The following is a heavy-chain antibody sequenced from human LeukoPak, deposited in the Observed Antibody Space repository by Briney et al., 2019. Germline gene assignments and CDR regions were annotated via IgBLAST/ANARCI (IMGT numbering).Heavy chain of an antibody. CDR1: SYSISSGYH. Sequence: PSETLSLTCTVSSYSISSGYHWGWIRQPPGKGLEWIGNIYRSGITYYNPSLKSRVTMSVDTSKNQFSLKLSSVTAADTAIYYCARVNWVVGYWGQGTLVTVSS. J-gene: IGHJ4*02. V-gene: IGHV4-38-2*02. CDR3: ARVNWVVGY. CDR2: IYRSGIT. D-gene: IGHD1-1*01.